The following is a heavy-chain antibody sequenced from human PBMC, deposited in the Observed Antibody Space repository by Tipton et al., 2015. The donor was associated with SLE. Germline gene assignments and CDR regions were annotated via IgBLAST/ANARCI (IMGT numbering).Heavy chain of an antibody. CDR2: IRIRTDNYVN. V-gene: IGHV3-73*01. J-gene: IGHJ5*02. CDR3: AKDDWLDP. Sequence: SLRLSCVASDFTLTGSAIHWIRQAPGKGLEWVGHIRIRTDNYVNTYSPSMKGRFIISRDDSRKTAFLEMNILKTDDTAVYYCAKDDWLDPWGRGTLVNGSS. CDR1: DFTLTGSA.